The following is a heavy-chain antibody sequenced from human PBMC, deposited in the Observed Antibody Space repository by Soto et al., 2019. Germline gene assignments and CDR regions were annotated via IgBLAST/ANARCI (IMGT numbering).Heavy chain of an antibody. V-gene: IGHV3-15*07. J-gene: IGHJ4*02. CDR1: GFTFSNAW. D-gene: IGHD3-10*01. CDR3: TTDYYGSGSYQEYYFDY. CDR2: IKSKTDGGTT. Sequence: EVQLVESGGGLVKPGGSLRLSSAASGFTFSNAWMNWVRQAPGKGLEWVGRIKSKTDGGTTDYAAPVKGRFTISRDDSKNTLYLQMNSLKTEDTAVYYCTTDYYGSGSYQEYYFDYWGQGTLVTVSS.